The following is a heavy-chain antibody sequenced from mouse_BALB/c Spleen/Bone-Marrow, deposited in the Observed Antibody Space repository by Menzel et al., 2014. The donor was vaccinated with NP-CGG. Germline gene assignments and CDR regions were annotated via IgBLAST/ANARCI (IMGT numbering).Heavy chain of an antibody. CDR2: INPINGGT. J-gene: IGHJ1*01. V-gene: IGHV1S81*02. CDR1: GYTFTSYY. D-gene: IGHD1-1*01. Sequence: QVHVKQSGAELVKPGASVKLSCKASGYTFTSYYMYWVRQRPGQGLEWIGEINPINGGTNFSEKFKSRATLTVDKSSSTAFMQHSTLTSEDSAVYYCTRSNYGYWYFDDWGAGTTVTVSS. CDR3: TRSNYGYWYFDD.